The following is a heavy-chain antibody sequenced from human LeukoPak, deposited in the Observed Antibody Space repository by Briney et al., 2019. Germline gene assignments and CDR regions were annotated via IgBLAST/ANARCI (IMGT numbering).Heavy chain of an antibody. CDR2: IYTSGST. Sequence: SETLSLTCTVSGGSISSYYWRWIRQPAGKGLEWIGRIYTSGSTNYNPSLKSRVTMSVDTSKNQFSLKLSSVTAADTAVYYCARDRERDYYGSGSYYYPMYYFDYWGQGTLVTVSS. CDR3: ARDRERDYYGSGSYYYPMYYFDY. CDR1: GGSISSYY. V-gene: IGHV4-4*07. J-gene: IGHJ4*02. D-gene: IGHD3-10*01.